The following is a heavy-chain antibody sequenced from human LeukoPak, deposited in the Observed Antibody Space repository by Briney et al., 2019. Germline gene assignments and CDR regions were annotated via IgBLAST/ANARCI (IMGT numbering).Heavy chain of an antibody. V-gene: IGHV1-69*05. J-gene: IGHJ5*02. CDR1: GGTFSSYA. D-gene: IGHD3-16*01. CDR3: ARDFGDSLNWFDP. CDR2: IIPIFGTA. Sequence: SVKVSCKASGGTFSSYAISWVRQAPGQGLEWMGGIIPIFGTANYAQKFQGRVTITTDESTSTAYMELSSLRSEDTAVYYCARDFGDSLNWFDPGGQGTLVTVSS.